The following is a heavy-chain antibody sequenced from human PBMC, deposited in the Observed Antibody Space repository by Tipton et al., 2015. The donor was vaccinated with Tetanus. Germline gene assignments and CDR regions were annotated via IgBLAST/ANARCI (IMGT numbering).Heavy chain of an antibody. Sequence: GLVKPSETLSLTCAVYGGSFSGYYWSWIRQPPGKGLEWIGEINHSGDTNYNPSLKSRVTISVDTSGNQFSLKLSSVTAADTAVYFCARKAGFNNGWLLKWGQGTLVTVSS. CDR3: ARKAGFNNGWLLK. CDR2: INHSGDT. CDR1: GGSFSGYY. D-gene: IGHD6-19*01. J-gene: IGHJ4*02. V-gene: IGHV4-34*01.